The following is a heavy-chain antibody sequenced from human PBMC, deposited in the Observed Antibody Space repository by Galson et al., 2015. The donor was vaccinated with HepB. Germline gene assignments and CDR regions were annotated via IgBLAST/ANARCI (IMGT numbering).Heavy chain of an antibody. V-gene: IGHV1-18*01. CDR2: ISGYNGNT. D-gene: IGHD5-12*01. CDR1: GSTFTSSA. Sequence: SVKVSCKASGSTFTSSAISWVRQAPGQGLEWMGWISGYNGNTKYAQRFQGRVTMTTDTFTSTVYMELRSLRSDDTAVYYCAKFRYTGYDWGGWFDPWGQGTLVTVSS. J-gene: IGHJ5*02. CDR3: AKFRYTGYDWGGWFDP.